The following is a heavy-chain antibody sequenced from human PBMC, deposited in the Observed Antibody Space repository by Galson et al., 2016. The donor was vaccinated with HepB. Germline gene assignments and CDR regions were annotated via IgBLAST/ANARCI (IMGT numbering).Heavy chain of an antibody. CDR2: IKERTAGGTA. Sequence: SLRLSCVASGFTFSDAWMGWVRQAPGKGLEWVGRIKERTAGGTADYADPVKGRFTISRDDSTNTLYLQMESLKIEDTAMYFCTTDKDYYFYYMDVWGQGTTVTVSS. CDR1: GFTFSDAW. V-gene: IGHV3-15*01. CDR3: TTDKDYYFYYMDV. J-gene: IGHJ6*02.